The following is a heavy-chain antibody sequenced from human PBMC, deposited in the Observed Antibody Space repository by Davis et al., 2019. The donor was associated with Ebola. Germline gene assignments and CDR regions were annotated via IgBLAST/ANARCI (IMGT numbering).Heavy chain of an antibody. V-gene: IGHV3-21*01. CDR2: ISSSGSYI. Sequence: GGSLRLSCAASRFTFSSYSMNWVRQAPGKGLEWVSSISSSGSYIYYADSVKGRFTISRDNAKNSLYLQMNSLRVEDTAVYYCARGIMKYYFEYWGQGSLVTVSP. D-gene: IGHD3-16*01. CDR1: RFTFSSYS. J-gene: IGHJ4*02. CDR3: ARGIMKYYFEY.